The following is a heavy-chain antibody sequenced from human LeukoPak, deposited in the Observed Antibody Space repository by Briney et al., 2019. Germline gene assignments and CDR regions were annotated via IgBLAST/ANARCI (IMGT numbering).Heavy chain of an antibody. CDR2: IYWDDDK. CDR3: ALVPDIAAAVYFDY. CDR1: GFSLSTSGVG. Sequence: SGPTLVNPTQTLTLTCTFSGFSLSTSGVGVGWIRQPPGKALEWLALIYWDDDKRYSPSLKSRLTITKDTSKNQVVLTMTNMDPVDTATYYCALVPDIAAAVYFDYWGQGTLVTVSS. V-gene: IGHV2-5*02. J-gene: IGHJ4*02. D-gene: IGHD6-13*01.